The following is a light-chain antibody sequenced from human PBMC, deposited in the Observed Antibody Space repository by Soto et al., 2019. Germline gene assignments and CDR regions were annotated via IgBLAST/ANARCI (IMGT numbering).Light chain of an antibody. J-gene: IGLJ2*01. V-gene: IGLV1-51*01. CDR2: DNI. CDR3: ATWDSSLSAGV. Sequence: QSVLTQPPSVSAAPGQKVTISCSGSSSNIGNNYVSWYQHLPGTAPKLLIYDNIKRPSGIPDRFSGSKSGTSATLGITGLQTGDETDYYCATWDSSLSAGVFGGGTKLTVL. CDR1: SSNIGNNY.